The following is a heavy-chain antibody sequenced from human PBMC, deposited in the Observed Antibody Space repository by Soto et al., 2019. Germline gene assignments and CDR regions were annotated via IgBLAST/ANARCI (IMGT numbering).Heavy chain of an antibody. J-gene: IGHJ5*02. D-gene: IGHD6-13*01. CDR2: ISAYNGNT. V-gene: IGHV1-18*01. Sequence: VASVKVSCKASGYTFTSYGISWVRQAPGQGLEWMGWISAYNGNTNYAQKLQGRVTMTTDTSTSTAYMELRSLRSDDTAVYYCARGFRAAAGTGWFDPWGQGTLVTVSS. CDR1: GYTFTSYG. CDR3: ARGFRAAAGTGWFDP.